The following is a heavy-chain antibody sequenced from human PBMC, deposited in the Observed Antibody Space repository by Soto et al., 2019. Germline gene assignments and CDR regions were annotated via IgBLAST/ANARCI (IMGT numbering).Heavy chain of an antibody. CDR1: GYTFTSYD. V-gene: IGHV1-8*01. D-gene: IGHD3-10*01. CDR3: ARAAMVRGVIIFLSKPKNTNWFDP. CDR2: MNPNSGNT. J-gene: IGHJ5*02. Sequence: GASVKVSCKASGYTFTSYDINWVRQATEQRLEWMGWMNPNSGNTGYAQKFQGRVTMTRNTSISTAYMELSSLRSEDTAVYYCARAAMVRGVIIFLSKPKNTNWFDPWGQGTLVTVSS.